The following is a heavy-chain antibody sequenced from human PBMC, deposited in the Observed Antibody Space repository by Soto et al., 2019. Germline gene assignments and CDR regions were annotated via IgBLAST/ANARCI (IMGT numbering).Heavy chain of an antibody. V-gene: IGHV3-64D*08. Sequence: GGSLRLSCSASGFTFSSYAMHWVRQAPGKGLEYVSAISSNGGSTYYADSVKGRFTISRDNSKNTLYLQMSSLRAEDTAVYYCVKDRYYYDSSGYLALDYWGQGTLVTVSS. D-gene: IGHD3-22*01. J-gene: IGHJ4*02. CDR1: GFTFSSYA. CDR2: ISSNGGST. CDR3: VKDRYYYDSSGYLALDY.